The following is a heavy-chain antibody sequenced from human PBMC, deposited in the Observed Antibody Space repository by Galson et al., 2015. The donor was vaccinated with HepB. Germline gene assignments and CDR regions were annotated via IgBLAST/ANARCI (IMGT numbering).Heavy chain of an antibody. Sequence: SLRLSCAASGFTFSSYAMHWVRQAPGKGLEWVAVISYDGSNKYYADSVKGRFTISRDNSKNTLYLQMNSLRAEDTAVYYCARDEPDYYGSGSYYRGDKSQGTLPVDYWGQGTLVTVSS. V-gene: IGHV3-30-3*01. CDR3: ARDEPDYYGSGSYYRGDKSQGTLPVDY. J-gene: IGHJ4*02. D-gene: IGHD3-10*01. CDR2: ISYDGSNK. CDR1: GFTFSSYA.